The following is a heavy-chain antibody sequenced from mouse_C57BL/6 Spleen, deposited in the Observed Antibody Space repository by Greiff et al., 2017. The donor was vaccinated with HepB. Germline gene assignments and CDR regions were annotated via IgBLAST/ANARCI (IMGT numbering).Heavy chain of an antibody. V-gene: IGHV1-9*01. CDR1: GYTFTGYW. CDR2: ILPGSGST. Sequence: QVQLQQSGAELMKPGASVKLSCKATGYTFTGYWIEWVKQRPGHGLEWIGEILPGSGSTNYNEKLKGKATFTADTSSNPAYMQLSSLKTEDSAIYYCARNYGSSYYAMDYWGQGTSVTVSS. D-gene: IGHD1-1*01. J-gene: IGHJ4*01. CDR3: ARNYGSSYYAMDY.